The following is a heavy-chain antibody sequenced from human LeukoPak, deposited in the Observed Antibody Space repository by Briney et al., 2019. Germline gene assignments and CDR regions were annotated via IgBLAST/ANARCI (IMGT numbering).Heavy chain of an antibody. CDR1: GFTFSSYW. J-gene: IGHJ4*02. CDR3: ARDHFLGSRFGIPFDY. V-gene: IGHV3-74*01. CDR2: INSDESSI. Sequence: PGGSLRLSCAPSGFTFSSYWMHWVRQAPGKGLVWVSRINSDESSISYADSVKGRFTISRDNAKNTLYLQMNSLRAEDTAVYYCARDHFLGSRFGIPFDYWGQGTLVTVSS. D-gene: IGHD3-10*01.